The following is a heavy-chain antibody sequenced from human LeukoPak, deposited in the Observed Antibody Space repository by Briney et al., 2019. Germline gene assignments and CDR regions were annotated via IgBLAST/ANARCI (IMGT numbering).Heavy chain of an antibody. V-gene: IGHV4-39*07. CDR2: IYYSGNT. Sequence: PSETLSLTCIVSGGSISSSSYYWGWIRQPPGKGLEWIGTIYYSGNTYYNPSLKSRVTISVDTSKNQFSLKLSSVTAADTAVYYCARDSHGYCSGGSCYSGGWFDPWGQGTLVTVSS. D-gene: IGHD2-15*01. CDR3: ARDSHGYCSGGSCYSGGWFDP. J-gene: IGHJ5*02. CDR1: GGSISSSSYY.